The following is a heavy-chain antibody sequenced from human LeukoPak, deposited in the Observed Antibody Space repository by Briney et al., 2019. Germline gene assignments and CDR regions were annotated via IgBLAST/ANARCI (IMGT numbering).Heavy chain of an antibody. Sequence: GASVKVSCKASGYTFTGYYMHWVRQAPGQGLEWMGGIIPIFGTANYAQKFQGRVTITADESTSTAYMELSSLRSEDTAVYYCSRTSYYYDSSGYSGPYYYYGMDVWGQGTAVTVSS. CDR3: SRTSYYYDSSGYSGPYYYYGMDV. V-gene: IGHV1-69*13. D-gene: IGHD3-22*01. J-gene: IGHJ6*02. CDR2: IIPIFGTA. CDR1: GYTFTGYY.